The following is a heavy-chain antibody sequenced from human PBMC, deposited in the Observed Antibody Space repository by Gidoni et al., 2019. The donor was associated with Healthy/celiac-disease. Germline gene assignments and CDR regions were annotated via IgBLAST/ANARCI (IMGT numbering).Heavy chain of an antibody. CDR2: IYYSGST. CDR3: ARHGWGQQLANDAFDI. D-gene: IGHD6-13*01. Sequence: QLQLQESGPGLGKPSATLSLTCTVPGGPISSSSSYWGWIRQPPGKGLEWIGSIYYSGSTYYNPSLKSRVTISVDTSKNQFSLKLSSVTAADTAVYYCARHGWGQQLANDAFDIWGQGTMVTVSS. CDR1: GGPISSSSSY. J-gene: IGHJ3*02. V-gene: IGHV4-39*01.